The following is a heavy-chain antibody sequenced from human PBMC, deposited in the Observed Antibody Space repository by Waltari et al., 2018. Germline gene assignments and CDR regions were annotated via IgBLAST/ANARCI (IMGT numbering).Heavy chain of an antibody. Sequence: QVQLVESGGGVVQPGRSLRLSCAASGFTFTDSAVPWLRHPPGRGLEGVAIRSYDGSTKYYADSVKGRFTISRDTSNNTLYLQMSSLRSEDTAVYYCAKDNGGGETYNKHRYFAQWGQGTLVSVSS. V-gene: IGHV3-30*18. CDR2: RSYDGSTK. J-gene: IGHJ4*02. CDR3: AKDNGGGETYNKHRYFAQ. CDR1: GFTFTDSA. D-gene: IGHD1-1*01.